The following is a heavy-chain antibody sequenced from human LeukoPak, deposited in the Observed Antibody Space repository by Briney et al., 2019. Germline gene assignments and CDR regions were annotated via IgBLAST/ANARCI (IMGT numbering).Heavy chain of an antibody. D-gene: IGHD2-2*01. J-gene: IGHJ5*02. V-gene: IGHV3-7*01. CDR3: AREASLYCSGNDCYWSFDR. Sequence: HSGGSLRLSCVASGFTFSNYWMSWVRQAPGKGLEWVANIKQDESKRYYVDSVKGRFTISRDNAKNSLYLQINSLRAEDTAVYYCAREASLYCSGNDCYWSFDRWGQGTLVTVSS. CDR1: GFTFSNYW. CDR2: IKQDESKR.